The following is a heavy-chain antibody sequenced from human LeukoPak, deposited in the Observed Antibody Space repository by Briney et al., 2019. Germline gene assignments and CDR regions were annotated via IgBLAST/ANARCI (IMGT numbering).Heavy chain of an antibody. CDR3: ARPGATTGYSSGWYSY. V-gene: IGHV1-2*02. J-gene: IGHJ4*02. CDR2: INPNSGGT. CDR1: GYTFTGYY. Sequence: GASVKVSCKASGYTFTGYYMHWVRQAPGLGLEWMGWINPNSGGTNYAQKFQGRVTMTRDTSISTAYMELSRLRSDDTAVYYCARPGATTGYSSGWYSYWGQGTLVTVSS. D-gene: IGHD6-19*01.